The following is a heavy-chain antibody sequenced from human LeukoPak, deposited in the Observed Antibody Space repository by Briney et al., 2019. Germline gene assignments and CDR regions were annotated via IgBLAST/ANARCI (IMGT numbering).Heavy chain of an antibody. D-gene: IGHD3-22*01. CDR3: ATEYFYDASGFYHDY. CDR2: ISYDGNNE. V-gene: IGHV3-30*03. Sequence: PGGSLRLSCAASGFTFSNYGMHWVRQAPGKGLEWVAVISYDGNNEYYEDSVKGRFTISRDNSKNTVYLQMNSPRAEDTAVYYCATEYFYDASGFYHDYWGQGTLLTVSS. CDR1: GFTFSNYG. J-gene: IGHJ4*02.